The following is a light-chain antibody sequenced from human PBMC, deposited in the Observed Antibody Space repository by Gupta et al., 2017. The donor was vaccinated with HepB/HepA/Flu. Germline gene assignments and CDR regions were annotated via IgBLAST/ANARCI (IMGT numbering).Light chain of an antibody. V-gene: IGLV2-14*03. CDR3: SSYATSSTLRI. CDR1: TSDVGGYNY. J-gene: IGLJ2*01. CDR2: DVS. Sequence: QSALTQPASVSGYPGQSITISCTGLTSDVGGYNYVSWYQQYPGKAPKLIIYDVSNRPSGVSNRFSGSMSGSTASLAISGLQGEDEADYFCSSYATSSTLRIFGGGTKVTVL.